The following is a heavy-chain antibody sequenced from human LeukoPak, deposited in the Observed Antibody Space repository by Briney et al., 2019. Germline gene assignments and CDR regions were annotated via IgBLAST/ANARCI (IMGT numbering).Heavy chain of an antibody. J-gene: IGHJ4*02. CDR1: GYTFTSYY. CDR3: ARVGDSGSPFDY. Sequence: GASVKVSCKASGYTFTSYYMHWVRRAPGQGLEWMGITNPSGGSTSYAQKFQGRVTMTRDTSTSTVYMEVSSLRSEDTAVYYCARVGDSGSPFDYWGQGTLVTVSS. V-gene: IGHV1-46*01. D-gene: IGHD3-10*01. CDR2: TNPSGGST.